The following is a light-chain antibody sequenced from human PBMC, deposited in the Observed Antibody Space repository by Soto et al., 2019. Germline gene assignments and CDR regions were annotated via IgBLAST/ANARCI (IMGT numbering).Light chain of an antibody. Sequence: QSALTQPASVSGSPGQSITISCTGTSSDVGAYNYVSWYQQHPGKAPKLMIYEVSNRPSGVSDRFSGSRSGNTASLTISGLQAEEESDSYCSSYTSSSTWVFGGGTKLTVL. CDR1: SSDVGAYNY. J-gene: IGLJ3*02. CDR2: EVS. V-gene: IGLV2-14*01. CDR3: SSYTSSSTWV.